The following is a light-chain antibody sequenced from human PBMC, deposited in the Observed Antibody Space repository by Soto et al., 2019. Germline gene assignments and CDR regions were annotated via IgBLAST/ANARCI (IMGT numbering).Light chain of an antibody. CDR1: KSDISNY. CDR2: GTS. Sequence: EIVLTQSPGTLSPSPAERATLSCRAAKSDISNYFAWYQHRPGQAPRLLIYGTSSRATGIPDRFSGSGSGTDFTLTISSLEPEDFAVYYCQQYGSSPPTFGQGTKVDIK. CDR3: QQYGSSPPT. J-gene: IGKJ1*01. V-gene: IGKV3-20*01.